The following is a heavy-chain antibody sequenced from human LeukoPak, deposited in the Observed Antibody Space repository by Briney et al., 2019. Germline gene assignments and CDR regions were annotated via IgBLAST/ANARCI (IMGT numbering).Heavy chain of an antibody. J-gene: IGHJ4*02. V-gene: IGHV4-30-2*01. CDR1: GGSISSGGYS. CDR3: ARGTGYSSSWYDY. Sequence: SQTLSPTCAVSGGSISSGGYSWSWIRQPPGKGLEWIGYIYHSGSTYYNPSLKSRVTISVDRSKNQFSLKLSSVTAADTAVYYCARGTGYSSSWYDYWGQGTLVTVSS. CDR2: IYHSGST. D-gene: IGHD6-13*01.